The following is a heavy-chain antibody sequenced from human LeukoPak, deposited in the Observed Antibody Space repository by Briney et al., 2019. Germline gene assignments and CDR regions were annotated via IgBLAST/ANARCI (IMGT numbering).Heavy chain of an antibody. Sequence: NPSETLSLTCAVYGGSFSGYYWSWIRQPPGKGLEWIGEINHSGSTNYNPSLKSRVTISVDTSKNQFSLKLSSVTAADTAVYYCARALEMATIGRAFDIWGQGKMVTVSS. V-gene: IGHV4-34*01. CDR1: GGSFSGYY. CDR3: ARALEMATIGRAFDI. D-gene: IGHD5-24*01. J-gene: IGHJ3*02. CDR2: INHSGST.